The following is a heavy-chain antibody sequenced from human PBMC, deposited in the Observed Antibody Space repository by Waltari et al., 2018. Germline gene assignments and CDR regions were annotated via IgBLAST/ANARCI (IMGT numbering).Heavy chain of an antibody. V-gene: IGHV4-39*07. CDR2: IYYSGRH. CDR1: GGSISSSSYY. CDR3: ARDRYCSGGSCYLDAFDI. D-gene: IGHD2-15*01. Sequence: QLQLQESGPGLVKPSETLSLTCTVSGGSISSSSYYWGWIRQPPGKGLEWIGSIYYSGRHYYNPSLKSRVTISVDTSKNQFSLKLSSVTAADTAVYYCARDRYCSGGSCYLDAFDIWGQGTMVTVSS. J-gene: IGHJ3*02.